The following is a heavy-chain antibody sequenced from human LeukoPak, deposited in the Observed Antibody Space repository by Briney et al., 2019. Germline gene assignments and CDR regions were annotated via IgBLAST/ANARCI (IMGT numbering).Heavy chain of an antibody. CDR1: GYSISSGYY. CDR2: IDHSGST. J-gene: IGHJ5*02. Sequence: SETLSLTCTVSGYSISSGYYWGWIRQPPGKGLEWTGSIDHSGSTNYNPSLKSRVTISVDTSKNQFSLKLSSVTAADTAVYYCARHRCSGGSCYPMNWFDPWGQGTLVTVSS. CDR3: ARHRCSGGSCYPMNWFDP. D-gene: IGHD2-15*01. V-gene: IGHV4-38-2*02.